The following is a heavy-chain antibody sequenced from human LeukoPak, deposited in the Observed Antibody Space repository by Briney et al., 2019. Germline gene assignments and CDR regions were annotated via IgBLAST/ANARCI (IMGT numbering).Heavy chain of an antibody. Sequence: GGSLRLSCAASGFTVSSNYMTWVRQAPGKGLEWVSVIYSDGSTFYADSVKGRFTISRDNSKNTLYLQMDSLRPEDTAVYYCTNLPTYWGQRTLVTVSS. J-gene: IGHJ4*02. CDR2: IYSDGST. CDR3: TNLPTY. CDR1: GFTVSSNY. V-gene: IGHV3-66*02.